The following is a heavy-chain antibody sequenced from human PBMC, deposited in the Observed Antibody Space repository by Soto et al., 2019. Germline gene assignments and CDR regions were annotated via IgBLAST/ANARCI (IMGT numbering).Heavy chain of an antibody. CDR2: IRGSGGGS. CDR3: AKEATSALERYNCFDP. J-gene: IGHJ5*02. D-gene: IGHD5-12*01. Sequence: PGGSLRLSCAASGFTFSSYARSWVRQAPGKGLEWVSAIRGSGGGSYSADSVKGRFTISRDNSKYPLYLQMNSLRAEDTSVYSCAKEATSALERYNCFDPWGQGTLVTVSS. V-gene: IGHV3-23*01. CDR1: GFTFSSYA.